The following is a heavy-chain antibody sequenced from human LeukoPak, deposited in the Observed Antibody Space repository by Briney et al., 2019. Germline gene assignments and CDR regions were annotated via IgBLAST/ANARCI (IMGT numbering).Heavy chain of an antibody. D-gene: IGHD2-15*01. V-gene: IGHV1-18*01. CDR2: VNALNGKT. CDR1: GYTFTSYA. CDR3: ARELWCSGGNCYLIAFDI. J-gene: IGHJ3*02. Sequence: ASVTVSCKTSGYTFTSYAIVWVRQAPGQGLEWMAYVNALNGKTRYAPKIQGRVTMTTDTSTSTAYMELRSLRSDDTAVYFCARELWCSGGNCYLIAFDIWGQGTMVTVSS.